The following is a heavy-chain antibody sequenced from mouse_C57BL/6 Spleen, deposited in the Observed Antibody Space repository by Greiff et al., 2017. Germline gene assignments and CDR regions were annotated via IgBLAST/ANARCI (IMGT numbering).Heavy chain of an antibody. CDR2: IYPGDGDT. Sequence: QVQLKESGPELVKPGASVKISCKASGYAFSSSWMNWVKQRPGKGLEWIGRIYPGDGDTNYNGKFKGKATLTTDKSSSTAYMQLSSLTSEDSAVYFCARTDYYGSNYGYFDVWGTGTTVTVSS. J-gene: IGHJ1*03. D-gene: IGHD1-1*01. V-gene: IGHV1-82*01. CDR3: ARTDYYGSNYGYFDV. CDR1: GYAFSSSW.